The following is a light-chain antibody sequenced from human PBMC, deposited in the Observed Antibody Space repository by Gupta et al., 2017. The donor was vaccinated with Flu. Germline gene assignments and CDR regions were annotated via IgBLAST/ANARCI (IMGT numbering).Light chain of an antibody. Sequence: DIQMTQSPSPLSTSVGDRVTITCQASQDIRNFLNWYQQKPGTAPKLLIYDASNLEKGVPSRFSGSVSGTDFTFAISSLQPEDIATYYCQQFLKLPPTFGQGTRLDI. J-gene: IGKJ5*01. V-gene: IGKV1-33*01. CDR1: QDIRNF. CDR2: DAS. CDR3: QQFLKLPPT.